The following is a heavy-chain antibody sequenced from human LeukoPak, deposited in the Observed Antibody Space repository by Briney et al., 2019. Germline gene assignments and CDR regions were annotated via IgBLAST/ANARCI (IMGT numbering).Heavy chain of an antibody. CDR2: INTDGSRI. V-gene: IGHV3-74*01. CDR3: ARVLSGSWDWFDP. CDR1: GFTFSNYW. J-gene: IGHJ5*02. D-gene: IGHD3-22*01. Sequence: GGSLRPSCAASGFTFSNYWMHWVRQAPGKGLVWVSRINTDGSRITYADSVKGRFTISRDNAMNTVYLQMNSLRAEDTAVYYCARVLSGSWDWFDPWGQGTLVTVSS.